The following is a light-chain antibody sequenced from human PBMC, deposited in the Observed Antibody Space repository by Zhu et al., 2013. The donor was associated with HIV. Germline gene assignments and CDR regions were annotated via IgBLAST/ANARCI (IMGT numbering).Light chain of an antibody. CDR2: DAS. Sequence: VLTQSPGTLSLSPGDRVSLSCRASQSVNRNYLAWYQQRPGQAPRLLIYDASNRATGIPDRFSGSGSGTDFTLIISRLEPEDFGVYYCHQYGDSPTFGPGTKVDIK. V-gene: IGKV3-20*01. J-gene: IGKJ3*01. CDR1: QSVNRNY. CDR3: HQYGDSPT.